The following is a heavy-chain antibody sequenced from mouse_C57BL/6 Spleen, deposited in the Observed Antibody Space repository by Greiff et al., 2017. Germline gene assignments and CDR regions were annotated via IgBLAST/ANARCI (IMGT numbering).Heavy chain of an antibody. CDR1: GYTFTSYW. CDR3: ARLGAQATGFDY. J-gene: IGHJ2*01. CDR2: IHPNSGST. Sequence: QVQLQQPGAELVKPGASVKLSCKASGYTFTSYWMHWVKQRPGQGLEWIGMIHPNSGSTNYNEKFKSKATLTVDKSSSTAYMQLSSLTSEDSAVYYCARLGAQATGFDYWGQGTTLTVSS. D-gene: IGHD3-2*02. V-gene: IGHV1-64*01.